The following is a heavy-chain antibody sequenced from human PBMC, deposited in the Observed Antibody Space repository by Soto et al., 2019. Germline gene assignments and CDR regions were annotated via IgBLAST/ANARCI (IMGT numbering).Heavy chain of an antibody. CDR2: IVVGSGNT. V-gene: IGHV1-58*01. J-gene: IGHJ6*02. CDR3: AAGRYSSGWYSAKYYYGMDV. CDR1: GFTFTSSA. Sequence: QMQLVQSGPEVKKPGTSVKVSCKASGFTFTSSAVQWVRQARGQRLEWIGWIVVGSGNTNYAQKFQERVTITRDMSTRTAYMELSSQRSEDTAVYYCAAGRYSSGWYSAKYYYGMDVWGQGTTVTVSS. D-gene: IGHD6-19*01.